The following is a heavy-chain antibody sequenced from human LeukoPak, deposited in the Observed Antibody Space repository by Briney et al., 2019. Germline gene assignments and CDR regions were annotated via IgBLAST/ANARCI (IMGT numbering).Heavy chain of an antibody. J-gene: IGHJ3*02. V-gene: IGHV4-39*01. CDR3: AGIDSVIAFDI. CDR1: GGSISSYY. CDR2: ICYSGST. D-gene: IGHD3-16*02. Sequence: PSETLSLTCTVSGGSISSYYWGWIRQPPGKGLEWIGSICYSGSTYHNPSLKSRVTISVDTSKNQFFLKLSSVTAADTAVYYCAGIDSVIAFDIWGQGTMVTVSS.